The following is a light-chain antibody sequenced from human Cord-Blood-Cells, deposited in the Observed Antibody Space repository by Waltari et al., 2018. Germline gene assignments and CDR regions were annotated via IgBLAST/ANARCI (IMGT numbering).Light chain of an antibody. CDR3: QQYGSSPQT. CDR1: QSVSSSY. J-gene: IGKJ1*01. V-gene: IGKV3-20*01. CDR2: GAS. Sequence: EIVLTQSPATLSLSPGERATLSCRVSQSVSSSYLAWYQQKPGQTPRLLIYGASSRATGIPDRFSCSGSGTDLTLTISRLEPEDFAVYYCQQYGSSPQTFGQGTKVEIK.